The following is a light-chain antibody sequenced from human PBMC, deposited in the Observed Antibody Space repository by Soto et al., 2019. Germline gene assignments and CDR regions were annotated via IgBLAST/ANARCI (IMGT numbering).Light chain of an antibody. Sequence: EIVLTQSPATLSLSPGERATLSCRASQSVSPGLAWYQQKPGQAPRLLIYETSNRATGIPARFGGSGSGTDFSLTISSLEPEDVAVYYCQQRAGWPLTVGGGTRVEIK. CDR2: ETS. J-gene: IGKJ4*01. CDR1: QSVSPG. V-gene: IGKV3-11*01. CDR3: QQRAGWPLT.